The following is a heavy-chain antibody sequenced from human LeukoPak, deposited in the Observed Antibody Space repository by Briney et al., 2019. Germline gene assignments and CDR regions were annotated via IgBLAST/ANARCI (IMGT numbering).Heavy chain of an antibody. Sequence: ASVKVSCKASGYTFTGYYMHWVRQAPGQGLEWMGWINPNSGGTNYAQKFQGWVTMTRDTSISTAYMELSRLRSDDTAVYYCARDYYGSGRYYNEPTPRKNYGMDVWGQGTTVTVSS. CDR3: ARDYYGSGRYYNEPTPRKNYGMDV. V-gene: IGHV1-2*04. J-gene: IGHJ6*02. CDR1: GYTFTGYY. CDR2: INPNSGGT. D-gene: IGHD3-10*01.